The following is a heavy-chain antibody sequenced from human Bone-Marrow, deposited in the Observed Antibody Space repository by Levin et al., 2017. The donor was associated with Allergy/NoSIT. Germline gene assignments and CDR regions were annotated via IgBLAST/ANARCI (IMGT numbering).Heavy chain of an antibody. D-gene: IGHD3-10*01. CDR1: GYTFTGYY. Sequence: ASVKVSCKASGYTFTGYYMHWVRQAPGQGLEWMGWINPNSGGTNYAQKFQGRVTMTRDTSISTAYMELSRLRSDDTAVYYCASGKVLWFGELSLPGTNLDYWGQGTLVTVSS. CDR2: INPNSGGT. J-gene: IGHJ4*02. CDR3: ASGKVLWFGELSLPGTNLDY. V-gene: IGHV1-2*02.